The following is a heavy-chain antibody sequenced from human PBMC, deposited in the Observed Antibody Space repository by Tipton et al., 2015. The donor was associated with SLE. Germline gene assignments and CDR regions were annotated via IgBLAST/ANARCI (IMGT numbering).Heavy chain of an antibody. CDR3: ARGREWNWSPYYMDV. D-gene: IGHD1-1*01. CDR1: GGSLSSSFNY. CDR2: ISYSGSS. Sequence: TLSLTCTVSGGSLSSSFNYWGWIRQPPGKGLEWIGSISYSGSSYYNPSLKGRGTMSLDTSKNQFSLTLNSVTAADTGIYYCARGREWNWSPYYMDVWGKGTTVTVSS. V-gene: IGHV4-39*07. J-gene: IGHJ6*03.